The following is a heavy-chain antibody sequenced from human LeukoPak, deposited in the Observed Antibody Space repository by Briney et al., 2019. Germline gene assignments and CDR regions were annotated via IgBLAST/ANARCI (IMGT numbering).Heavy chain of an antibody. Sequence: SETLSLTRTVSGGSISGYYWSWVRQPPGKGRGWIGYIYYSGSTNYNPSLKSRVTISVDTSKSKCSLKLSSVTAADTDVCYRARVPPCRSGYSPDDHGAFHLGGQETMVTVSS. D-gene: IGHD3-3*01. CDR3: ARVPPCRSGYSPDDHGAFHL. CDR2: IYYSGST. V-gene: IGHV4-59*01. CDR1: GGSISGYY. J-gene: IGHJ3*01.